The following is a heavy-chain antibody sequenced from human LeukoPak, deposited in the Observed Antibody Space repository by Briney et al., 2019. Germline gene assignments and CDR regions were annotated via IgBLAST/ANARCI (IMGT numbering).Heavy chain of an antibody. CDR1: GFSLTTSGVG. D-gene: IGHD5-12*01. J-gene: IGHJ4*02. Sequence: SGPPLVKPTQTLTLTCTFSGFSLTTSGVGVGWIRQPPGKALEWLALIYWNGDKRYSPSLKSRLTITKGTSNDQVVLILANMDPVDTATYYCAHIIDAWGYVPLDYWGPGTLVTVSS. CDR3: AHIIDAWGYVPLDY. V-gene: IGHV2-5*01. CDR2: IYWNGDK.